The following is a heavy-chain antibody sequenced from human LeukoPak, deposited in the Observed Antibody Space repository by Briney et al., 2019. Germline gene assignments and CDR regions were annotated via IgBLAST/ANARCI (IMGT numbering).Heavy chain of an antibody. D-gene: IGHD2-2*01. CDR2: IYSGGST. CDR3: ARGEYQLPQGN. Sequence: PGGSLRLSCAASGYTVSSNYMSWVRQAPGKGLEWVSVIYSGGSTYYADSVKGRFTISRDNSKNTLYLQMNSLRAEDTAVYCCARGEYQLPQGNWGQGTLVTVSS. CDR1: GYTVSSNY. V-gene: IGHV3-66*02. J-gene: IGHJ4*02.